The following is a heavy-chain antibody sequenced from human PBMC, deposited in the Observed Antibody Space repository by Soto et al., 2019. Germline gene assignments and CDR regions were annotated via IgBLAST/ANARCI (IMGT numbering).Heavy chain of an antibody. CDR2: INAGNGNT. D-gene: IGHD3-10*01. Sequence: ASVKVSCKASGYTFTSYAMHWVRQAPGQRLEWMGWINAGNGNTKYSQKFQGRVTITRDTSASTAYMELSSLRSEDTAVYYCARGPSLWFGQFPPYAGMDVWGQGTTVTVSS. CDR1: GYTFTSYA. J-gene: IGHJ6*02. V-gene: IGHV1-3*01. CDR3: ARGPSLWFGQFPPYAGMDV.